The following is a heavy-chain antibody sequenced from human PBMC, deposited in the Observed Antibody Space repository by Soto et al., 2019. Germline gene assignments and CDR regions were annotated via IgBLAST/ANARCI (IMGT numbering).Heavy chain of an antibody. Sequence: PSETLSLTCTVSGGSISSGGYYWSWIRQHPGKGLEWIGYIYYSGSTYYNPSLKSRVTISVDTSKNQFSLKLSSVTAADTAVYYCATSLYYYYYMEVWGRGTTVTVSS. CDR1: GGSISSGGYY. J-gene: IGHJ6*03. CDR3: ATSLYYYYYMEV. CDR2: IYYSGST. V-gene: IGHV4-31*03.